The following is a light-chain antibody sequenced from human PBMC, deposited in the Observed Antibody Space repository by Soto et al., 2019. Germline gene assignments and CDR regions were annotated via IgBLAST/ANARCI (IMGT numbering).Light chain of an antibody. CDR1: SSNIGSNY. CDR2: RNN. CDR3: AAWDDSLSGYV. J-gene: IGLJ1*01. V-gene: IGLV1-47*01. Sequence: QSALNQPPSASWTPGQRVTISFFGSSSNIGSNYVYWYQQLPGTAPKLLIYRNNQRPSGVPDRFSGSKSGTSASLAISGLRSEDEADYYCAAWDDSLSGYVFGTGTKVTVL.